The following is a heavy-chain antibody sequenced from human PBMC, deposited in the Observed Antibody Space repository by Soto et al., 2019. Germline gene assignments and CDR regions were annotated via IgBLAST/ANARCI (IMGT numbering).Heavy chain of an antibody. V-gene: IGHV5-51*01. J-gene: IGHJ6*02. CDR1: GYSFTSCW. CDR2: IYPGDSDT. CDR3: ARQGPSGGSGSYYNYYYYGMDV. Sequence: PGESLKISCKGSGYSFTSCWIGWVRQMPGKGLEWMGIIYPGDSDTRYSPSFQGQVTISADKSISTAYLQWSSLKASDTAMYYCARQGPSGGSGSYYNYYYYGMDVWGQGTTVTVSS. D-gene: IGHD3-10*01.